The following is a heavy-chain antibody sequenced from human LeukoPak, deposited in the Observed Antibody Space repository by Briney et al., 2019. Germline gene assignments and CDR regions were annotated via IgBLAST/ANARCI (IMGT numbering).Heavy chain of an antibody. V-gene: IGHV3-23*01. J-gene: IGHJ4*02. CDR2: ISGSGGST. Sequence: SGGSLRLSCAASGFTFSSYAMSWVRQAPGKGLEWVSAISGSGGSTYYADSVKGRFTISRDNSKNTLYLQMNSLRAEDTAVYYCAKDRNYDSSGYSHNDDYWGQGTLVTVSS. CDR1: GFTFSSYA. CDR3: AKDRNYDSSGYSHNDDY. D-gene: IGHD3-22*01.